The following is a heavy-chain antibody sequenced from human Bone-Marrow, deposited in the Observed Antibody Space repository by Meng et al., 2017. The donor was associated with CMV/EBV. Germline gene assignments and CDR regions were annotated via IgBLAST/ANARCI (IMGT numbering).Heavy chain of an antibody. J-gene: IGHJ3*02. CDR1: GYTFTSYD. V-gene: IGHV1-8*01. Sequence: ASVKVSCKASGYTFTSYDINWVRQATGQGLEWMGWMNPNSGNTGYAQKFQGRVTMTRNTSISTAYMELSSLRSEDTAVYYCARRTNWAYERVDAFDIWGQGTMVTVPS. CDR2: MNPNSGNT. CDR3: ARRTNWAYERVDAFDI. D-gene: IGHD7-27*01.